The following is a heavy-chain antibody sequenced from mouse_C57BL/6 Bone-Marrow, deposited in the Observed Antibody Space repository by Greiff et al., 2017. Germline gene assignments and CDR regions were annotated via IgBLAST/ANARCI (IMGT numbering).Heavy chain of an antibody. D-gene: IGHD1-1*01. CDR3: TTDYYGSSAYYYAMDY. Sequence: VQLQQSGAELVRPGASVKLSCTASGFNIKDDYMHWVKQRPEQGLEWIGWIDPENGDTEYASKFQGKATITADTSSNTAYLQLSSLTSADTAVYYCTTDYYGSSAYYYAMDYWGQGTSVTVSS. V-gene: IGHV14-4*01. CDR2: IDPENGDT. J-gene: IGHJ4*01. CDR1: GFNIKDDY.